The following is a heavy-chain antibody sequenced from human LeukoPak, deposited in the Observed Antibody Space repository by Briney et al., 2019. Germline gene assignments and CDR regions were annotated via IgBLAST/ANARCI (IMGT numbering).Heavy chain of an antibody. V-gene: IGHV4-59*01. J-gene: IGHJ2*01. CDR3: ARGLTPYWHFDL. CDR2: IYYSGST. CDR1: GGSIRSYY. Sequence: PSETLSLTCTVSGGSIRSYYWSWIRQPPGKGLEWIGYIYYSGSTNYNPSLKSRVTISVDTSKNQFSLKLSSVTAADTAVFYCARGLTPYWHFDLWGRGTLVTVSS. D-gene: IGHD3-9*01.